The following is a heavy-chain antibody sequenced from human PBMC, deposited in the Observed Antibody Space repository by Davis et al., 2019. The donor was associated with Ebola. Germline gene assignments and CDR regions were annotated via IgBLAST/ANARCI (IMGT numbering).Heavy chain of an antibody. D-gene: IGHD4-11*01. Sequence: AASVQVSCKASGGTFSSYAISWVRQAPGQGLEWMGGIIPIFGTANYAQKFQGRVTITADESTSTAYMELRSLRSDDTAVYYCARVRYSNHDYWGQGTLVTVSS. V-gene: IGHV1-69*13. CDR3: ARVRYSNHDY. CDR1: GGTFSSYA. CDR2: IIPIFGTA. J-gene: IGHJ4*02.